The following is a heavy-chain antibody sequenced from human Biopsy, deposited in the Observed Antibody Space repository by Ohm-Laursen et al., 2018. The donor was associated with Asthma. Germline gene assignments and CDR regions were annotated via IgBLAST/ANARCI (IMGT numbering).Heavy chain of an antibody. CDR1: GGTFSSFA. D-gene: IGHD3-9*01. CDR2: IIPVFGIT. Sequence: SSVKVSCKASGGTFSSFALSWVRQAPGQGLEWMGGIIPVFGITNDAQKFQDRVTITADVSTSTAYMDLSSLRSEDTAVYYCARTYYDFLTGQVNDAFAMWGQGTMVTVSS. CDR3: ARTYYDFLTGQVNDAFAM. J-gene: IGHJ3*02. V-gene: IGHV1-69*01.